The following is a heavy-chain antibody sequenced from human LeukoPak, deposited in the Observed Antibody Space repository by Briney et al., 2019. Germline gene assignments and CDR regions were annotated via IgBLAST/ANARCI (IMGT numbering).Heavy chain of an antibody. V-gene: IGHV4-38-2*02. CDR3: ARGGSGRLFDY. CDR1: GYSISSGYY. D-gene: IGHD3-10*01. CDR2: IYTSGST. Sequence: SETLSLTCTVSGYSISSGYYWGWIRQSPGKGLEWIGRIYTSGSTNYNPSLKSRVTMSVDTSKNQFSLKLSSVTAADTAVYYCARGGSGRLFDYWGQGTLVTVSS. J-gene: IGHJ4*02.